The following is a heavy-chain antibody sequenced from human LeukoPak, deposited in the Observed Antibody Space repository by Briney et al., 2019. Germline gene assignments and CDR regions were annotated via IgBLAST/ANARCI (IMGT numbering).Heavy chain of an antibody. Sequence: GGSLILTSAGLGSSFSYSFLNWVRQAKGKGLEWVSSISNGSDHIYYADSVQGRFTISRDNAKNLVYLQMEGLRVEDTAAYFCARDLTTLTYWGQGTLVTVSS. D-gene: IGHD4-11*01. CDR1: GSSFSYSF. V-gene: IGHV3-21*06. CDR2: ISNGSDHI. J-gene: IGHJ4*02. CDR3: ARDLTTLTY.